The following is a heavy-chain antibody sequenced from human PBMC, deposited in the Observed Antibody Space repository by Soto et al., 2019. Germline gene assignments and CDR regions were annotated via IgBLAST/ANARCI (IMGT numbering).Heavy chain of an antibody. CDR2: ISDDGDDT. V-gene: IGHV3-23*01. CDR1: GFTFSGYA. D-gene: IGHD6-6*01. CDR3: AKRVEYSSSTHYFDY. J-gene: IGHJ4*02. Sequence: GGSLRLSCAASGFTFSGYAMSWVRQAPGKGLEWVSAISDDGDDTYYADSVQGRFTISRDNSKNTLYLQMNSLRAEDTAVYYCAKRVEYSSSTHYFDYWGQGTLVTVSS.